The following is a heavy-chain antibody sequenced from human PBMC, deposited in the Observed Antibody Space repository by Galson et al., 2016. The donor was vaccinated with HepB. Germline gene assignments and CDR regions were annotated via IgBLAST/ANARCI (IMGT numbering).Heavy chain of an antibody. CDR3: ARVVTPMAAANRGFWS. CDR2: ISPGSTYT. J-gene: IGHJ5*02. D-gene: IGHD6-13*01. V-gene: IGHV3-21*01. CDR1: GFTFNMYT. Sequence: SLRLSCAASGFTFNMYTMTWVRQAPGKGPEWVSSISPGSTYTHFADSVKGRFIISRDDVENSLYLQMNSLRAEDTALYYCARVVTPMAAANRGFWSWGQGPQVVVSS.